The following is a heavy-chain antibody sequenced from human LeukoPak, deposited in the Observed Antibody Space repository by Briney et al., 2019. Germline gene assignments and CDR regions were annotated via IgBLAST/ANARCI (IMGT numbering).Heavy chain of an antibody. V-gene: IGHV4-34*01. CDR2: INHSGST. D-gene: IGHD3-10*01. CDR1: GGSFSGYY. J-gene: IGHJ4*02. Sequence: SETLSLTCAVYGGSFSGYYWSWIRQPPGKGLEWIGEINHSGSTNYNPSLKSRVTISVDTSKNQFSLKLSSVTAADTAVYYCARHGGTMVRGVIITAFDYWGQGTLVTVSS. CDR3: ARHGGTMVRGVIITAFDY.